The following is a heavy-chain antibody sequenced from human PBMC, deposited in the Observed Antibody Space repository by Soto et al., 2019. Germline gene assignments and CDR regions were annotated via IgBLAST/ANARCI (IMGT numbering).Heavy chain of an antibody. CDR2: IYYSGST. J-gene: IGHJ5*02. CDR3: ARQVPAAIRLGWFDP. CDR1: GGSLSRSTYY. V-gene: IGHV4-39*01. Sequence: TSETLSLTCTVSGGSLSRSTYYWGWIRQPPGKGLEWIGSIYYSGSTYYRPSLKSRVTISVDTSKNQFSLKLSSVTAADTAVYYCARQVPAAIRLGWFDPWGQGTLVTVSS. D-gene: IGHD2-2*02.